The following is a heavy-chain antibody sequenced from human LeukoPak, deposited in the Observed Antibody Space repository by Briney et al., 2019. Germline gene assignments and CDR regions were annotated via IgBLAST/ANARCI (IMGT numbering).Heavy chain of an antibody. Sequence: SETLSLTCAVSGGSISSGGYSWSWIRQPPGKGLEWIGYIYHSGSTYYNPSLKSRVTISVDRSKNQFSLKLNSVTAADTAVYYCARAMITFGGVIGDDAFDIWGQGTMVTVSS. CDR2: IYHSGST. V-gene: IGHV4-30-2*01. D-gene: IGHD3-16*02. CDR3: ARAMITFGGVIGDDAFDI. J-gene: IGHJ3*02. CDR1: GGSISSGGYS.